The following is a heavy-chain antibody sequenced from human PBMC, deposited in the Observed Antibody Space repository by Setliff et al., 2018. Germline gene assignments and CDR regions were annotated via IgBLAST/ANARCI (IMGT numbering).Heavy chain of an antibody. CDR2: INPSGGLT. D-gene: IGHD6-19*01. J-gene: IGHJ6*03. CDR3: ARDFLGQWDFYHYIDV. Sequence: GASVKVSCKASGYTLTNYYMHWVRQAPGQGLEWMGIINPSGGLTRYAQKFQGRVTMTRDTSTSTVYVELSSLRSEDTAVYYCARDFLGQWDFYHYIDVWGKGTTVTVSS. CDR1: GYTLTNYY. V-gene: IGHV1-46*01.